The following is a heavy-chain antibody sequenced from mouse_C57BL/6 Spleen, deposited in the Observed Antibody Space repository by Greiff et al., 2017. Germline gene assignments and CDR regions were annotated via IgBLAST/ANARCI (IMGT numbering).Heavy chain of an antibody. CDR3: AREGDYDDAMDY. Sequence: VQLKESGPGLVKPSQSLSLTCSVTGYSITSGYYWNWIRQFPGNKLEWMGYISYDGSNNYNPSLKNRISITRDTSKNQFFLKLNSVTTEDTATYYCAREGDYDDAMDYWGQGTSVTVSS. J-gene: IGHJ4*01. V-gene: IGHV3-6*01. CDR1: GYSITSGYY. D-gene: IGHD2-4*01. CDR2: ISYDGSN.